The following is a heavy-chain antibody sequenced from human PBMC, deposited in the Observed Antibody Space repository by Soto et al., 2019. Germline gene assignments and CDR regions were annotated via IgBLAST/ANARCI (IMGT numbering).Heavy chain of an antibody. CDR3: AREWISAPGLDP. Sequence: QVQLQQWGAGLLKPSETLSLTCAVYGGSFSGYYWSWIRQPPGKGLEWIGEINHSGSTNYNPSLKSRVTISVDTSKNQFSLKLSSVTAADTAVYYCAREWISAPGLDPWGQGTLVTVSS. J-gene: IGHJ5*02. V-gene: IGHV4-34*01. D-gene: IGHD1-26*01. CDR1: GGSFSGYY. CDR2: INHSGST.